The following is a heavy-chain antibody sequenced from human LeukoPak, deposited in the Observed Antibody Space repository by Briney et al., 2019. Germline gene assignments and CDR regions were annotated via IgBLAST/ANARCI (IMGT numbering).Heavy chain of an antibody. CDR3: ARHSYEGSDY. Sequence: PSVTLSLTCIVSGGSISSSSYYWGWIRQPPGQGLEWIGIISYSGSTYYNPSLKSRVTISVDMSKNQFSLKLSPVTAADTAVYYCARHSYEGSDYWGQGTLVTVSS. D-gene: IGHD5-12*01. J-gene: IGHJ4*02. CDR2: ISYSGST. CDR1: GGSISSSSYY. V-gene: IGHV4-39*01.